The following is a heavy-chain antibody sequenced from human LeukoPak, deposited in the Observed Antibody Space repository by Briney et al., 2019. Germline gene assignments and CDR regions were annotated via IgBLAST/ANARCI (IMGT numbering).Heavy chain of an antibody. J-gene: IGHJ4*02. CDR1: GVYINTCCYY. Sequence: SETLSLTCDVSGVYINTCCYYWTWIRQPPGKGLEWLGYKYYSGSTRYNSSLRSRLTISLDTSKNQFSLRLTSVTAADTAVYYCARGRSYGFDFDSWGPGTLVIVSS. CDR3: ARGRSYGFDFDS. CDR2: KYYSGST. D-gene: IGHD5-18*01. V-gene: IGHV4-61*01.